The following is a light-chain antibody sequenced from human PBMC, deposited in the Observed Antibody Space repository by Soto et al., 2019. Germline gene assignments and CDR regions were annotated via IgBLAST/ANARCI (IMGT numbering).Light chain of an antibody. CDR1: QSVRSSY. CDR2: GAS. V-gene: IGKV3-20*01. J-gene: IGKJ2*01. CDR3: QQYGNSPYT. Sequence: EIVLTQSPGTLSLSPGERATLSCRTSQSVRSSYLAWYQQKPGQAPRLVIYGASSRATGIPDRFSGSGSGTDFTLTISRLEPEDFAVYYCQQYGNSPYTFGQGTQLAIK.